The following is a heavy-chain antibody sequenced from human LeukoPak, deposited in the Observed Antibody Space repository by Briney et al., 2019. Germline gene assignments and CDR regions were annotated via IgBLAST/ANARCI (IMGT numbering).Heavy chain of an antibody. V-gene: IGHV1-2*02. CDR2: INPNSGGT. Sequence: ASVKVSCKASGYTFTGYYMHWVRQAPGQGLEWMGWINPNSGGTNYAQKFQGRVTMTRDMSISTAYMELSRLRSDDTAVYYCARGDYGDYTLGDYWGQGTLVTVSS. J-gene: IGHJ4*02. CDR3: ARGDYGDYTLGDY. D-gene: IGHD4-17*01. CDR1: GYTFTGYY.